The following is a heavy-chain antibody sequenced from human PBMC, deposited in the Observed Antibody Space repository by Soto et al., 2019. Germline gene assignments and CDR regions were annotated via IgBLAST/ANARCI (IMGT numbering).Heavy chain of an antibody. V-gene: IGHV3-15*01. J-gene: IGHJ3*01. D-gene: IGHD3-16*02. CDR1: GVTFSDLW. CDR3: TTDRPFTGGGVIAT. CDR2: IKSRVDGETT. Sequence: GGSLRLSCAASGVTFSDLWMTWVRQAPGKGLEWVGRIKSRVDGETTDYAAPVKGRFTISRDDSKNTLYLQMTSLKTDDTAVYYCTTDRPFTGGGVIATWGQGTMVTVS.